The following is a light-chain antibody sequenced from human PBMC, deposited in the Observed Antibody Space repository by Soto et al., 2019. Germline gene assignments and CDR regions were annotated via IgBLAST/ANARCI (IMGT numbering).Light chain of an antibody. CDR1: SGSVSTSFF. CDR2: NTN. CDR3: VLYLGGGISV. V-gene: IGLV8-61*01. Sequence: QTVVTQEPSFSVSPGGTVTLTCGLNSGSVSTSFFPYWYQQTPGQAPRTLIYNTNTRSSGVPDRFSGSILANKAALTITGAQADDESDYYCVLYLGGGISVFRGGTKLTVL. J-gene: IGLJ3*02.